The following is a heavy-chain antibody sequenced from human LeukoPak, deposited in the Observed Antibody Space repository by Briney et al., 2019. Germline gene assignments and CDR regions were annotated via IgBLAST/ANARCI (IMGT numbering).Heavy chain of an antibody. CDR3: AKGGLVFWSAYYST. D-gene: IGHD3-3*01. V-gene: IGHV3-23*01. CDR1: GFTFSSYG. Sequence: SGGSLRLSCAASGFTFSSYGMHWVRQAPGKGLEWISVISGSGDSTYYADSVKGRFTISRDNSKNTLYLQINSLRVEDTAVYYCAKGGLVFWSAYYSTWGQGTLVTVSS. CDR2: ISGSGDST. J-gene: IGHJ5*02.